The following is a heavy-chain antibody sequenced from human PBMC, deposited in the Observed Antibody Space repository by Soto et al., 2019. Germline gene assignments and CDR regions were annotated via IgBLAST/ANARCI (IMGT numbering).Heavy chain of an antibody. Sequence: ASVKVSCKASGYTFTIYAMHWVRQAPGQRLEWMGWINAGNGDTEHSQRFQGRVTITRDTSASTAYMELSSLRSEDTAVYYCARELSSGDDAFDIWGQGTMVTVSS. D-gene: IGHD6-19*01. CDR2: INAGNGDT. V-gene: IGHV1-3*01. J-gene: IGHJ3*02. CDR1: GYTFTIYA. CDR3: ARELSSGDDAFDI.